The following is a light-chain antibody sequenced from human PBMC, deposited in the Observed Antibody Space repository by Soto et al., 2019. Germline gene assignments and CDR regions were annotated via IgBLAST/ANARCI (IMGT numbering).Light chain of an antibody. CDR2: TAS. J-gene: IGKJ5*01. V-gene: IGKV1-39*01. CDR3: QQSYSTPIT. Sequence: DIQMTEARSSLSASLVARATITXXASQSISRYLNWYQQKSGKAPKLLIYTASSLQSGVPSRFSGSGSGTDFTLTISSLQPEDFATYFCQQSYSTPITFGQGTGLEIK. CDR1: QSISRY.